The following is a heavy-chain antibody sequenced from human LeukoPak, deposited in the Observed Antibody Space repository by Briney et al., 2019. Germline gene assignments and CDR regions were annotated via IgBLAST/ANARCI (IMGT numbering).Heavy chain of an antibody. J-gene: IGHJ5*02. CDR3: ARQGTMTRGGYWLDP. V-gene: IGHV4-39*01. CDR2: VSHTGST. Sequence: SESLSLTCTVSGASINTSNFYWGWIRQPPGKGLESIGSVSHTGSTYSNPSLNSRVTISVDTSKNQFSLKLTSVTAADTAVYFCARQGTMTRGGYWLDPWGQGSLVTVSS. CDR1: GASINTSNFY. D-gene: IGHD3-10*01.